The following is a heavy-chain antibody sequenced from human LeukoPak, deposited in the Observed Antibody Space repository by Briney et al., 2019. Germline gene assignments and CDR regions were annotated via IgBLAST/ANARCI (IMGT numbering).Heavy chain of an antibody. D-gene: IGHD6-6*01. V-gene: IGHV1-2*02. CDR2: INPNSGGT. CDR3: ARETEYSSNWFDP. CDR1: GYTFTGYD. J-gene: IGHJ5*02. Sequence: APVKVSCKASGYTFTGYDMHWVRQAPGQGLEWMGWINPNSGGTNYAQKFQGRVTMTRDTSISTAFMELSRLRSGDTAVYYCARETEYSSNWFDPWGQGTLVTVSS.